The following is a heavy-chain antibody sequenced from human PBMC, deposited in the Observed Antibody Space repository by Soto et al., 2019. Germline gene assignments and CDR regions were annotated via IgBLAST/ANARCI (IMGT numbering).Heavy chain of an antibody. CDR3: ATPRIVGVTIDY. CDR1: GGSMSSSSYY. J-gene: IGHJ4*02. D-gene: IGHD1-26*01. CDR2: IYYSGST. Sequence: SETLSLTCTVSGGSMSSSSYYWGWIRQPPGKGLEWIGSIYYSGSTYYNPSLKSRVTISVDTSKNQFSLKLSSVTAADTAVYYCATPRIVGVTIDYWGQGTLVTVSS. V-gene: IGHV4-39*01.